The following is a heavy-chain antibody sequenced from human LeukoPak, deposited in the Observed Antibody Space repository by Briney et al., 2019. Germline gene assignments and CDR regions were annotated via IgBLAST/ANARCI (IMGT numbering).Heavy chain of an antibody. D-gene: IGHD4-23*01. CDR1: GFTVSSYA. J-gene: IGHJ4*02. V-gene: IGHV3-30*04. CDR2: ISYDGSNK. Sequence: GGSLRLSCAASGFTVSSYAMHWVRQAPGKGLEWVAVISYDGSNKYYADSVKGRFTISRDNSKSTLYLQMNSLRAEDTAVYYCARDPGGPDYYFDYWGQGTLVTVSS. CDR3: ARDPGGPDYYFDY.